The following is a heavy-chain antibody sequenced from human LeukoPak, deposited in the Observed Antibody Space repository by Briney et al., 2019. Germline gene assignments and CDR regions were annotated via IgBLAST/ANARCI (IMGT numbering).Heavy chain of an antibody. CDR2: ISGSGGST. CDR1: GFTFSGYA. J-gene: IGHJ4*02. D-gene: IGHD2-2*01. V-gene: IGHV3-23*01. Sequence: GGSLRLSCAASGFTFSGYAMSWARQAPGKGLEWVSAISGSGGSTYYADSVKGRFTISRDNSKNTLYLQMNSLRAEDTAVYYCVRDIVVVPATTTRDDYWGQGTLVTVSS. CDR3: VRDIVVVPATTTRDDY.